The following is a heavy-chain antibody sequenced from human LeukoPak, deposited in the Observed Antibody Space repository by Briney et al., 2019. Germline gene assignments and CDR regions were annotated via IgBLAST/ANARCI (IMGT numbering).Heavy chain of an antibody. CDR1: GFTFSSYW. J-gene: IGHJ4*02. CDR3: ARGTGYSIFDY. V-gene: IGHV3-74*01. D-gene: IGHD3/OR15-3a*01. Sequence: PGWSLRLSCAASGFTFSSYWMHWVRQAPGKGLVWVSRIKSDGSSTSYADSVKGRFTTSRDNAKNTLYLQMNSLRAEDTAVYYCARGTGYSIFDYWGQGTLVTVSS. CDR2: IKSDGSST.